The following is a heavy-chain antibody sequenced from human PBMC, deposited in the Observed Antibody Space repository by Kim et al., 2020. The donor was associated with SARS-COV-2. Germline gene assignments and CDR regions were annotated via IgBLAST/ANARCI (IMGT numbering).Heavy chain of an antibody. CDR3: AGGITMVRGLTEEYYYYYGMDV. V-gene: IGHV1-69*13. Sequence: SVKVSCKASGGTFSSYAISWVRQAPGQGLEWMGGIIPIFGTANYAQKFQGRVTITADESTSTAYMELSSLRSEDTAVYYCAGGITMVRGLTEEYYYYYGMDVWGQGTTVTVSS. D-gene: IGHD3-10*01. CDR1: GGTFSSYA. CDR2: IIPIFGTA. J-gene: IGHJ6*02.